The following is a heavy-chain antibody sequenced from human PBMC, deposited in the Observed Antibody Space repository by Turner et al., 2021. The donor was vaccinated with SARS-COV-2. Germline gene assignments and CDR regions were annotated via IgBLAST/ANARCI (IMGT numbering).Heavy chain of an antibody. D-gene: IGHD3-22*01. CDR1: GFTFSSYS. V-gene: IGHV3-21*01. J-gene: IGHJ3*02. CDR3: ARDVPTYYYDSSGYYTDAFDI. CDR2: IRSSSSYI. Sequence: EVQLVESGGGLVKPGGSLRLSCAASGFTFSSYSMNWVRQAPGKGLEWVSSIRSSSSYIYYADSVKGRLTISRDNAKNSLYLQMNSLRAEDTAVYYCARDVPTYYYDSSGYYTDAFDIWGQGTMVTVSS.